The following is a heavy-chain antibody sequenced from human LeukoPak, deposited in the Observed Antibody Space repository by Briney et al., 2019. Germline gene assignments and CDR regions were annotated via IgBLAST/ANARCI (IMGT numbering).Heavy chain of an antibody. CDR1: GFMFSCLE. J-gene: IGHJ4*02. V-gene: IGHV3-48*03. Sequence: GGSLRLSCAACGFMFSCLEMRWVRQTPGKGLGWVSSINFSADIKYYGDSVRGRITTSRDNAKNSLYLQMNSLRAEDTAVYYCARDRVRWELLRAQFDYWGQGTLVTVSS. D-gene: IGHD1-26*01. CDR3: ARDRVRWELLRAQFDY. CDR2: INFSADIK.